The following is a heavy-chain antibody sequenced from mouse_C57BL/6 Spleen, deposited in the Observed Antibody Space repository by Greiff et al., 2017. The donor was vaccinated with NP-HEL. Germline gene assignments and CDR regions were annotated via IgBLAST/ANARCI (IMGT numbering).Heavy chain of an antibody. Sequence: EVQLQQSVAELVRPGASVKLSCTASGFNIQNTYMHWVKQRPEQGLEWIGRIDPANGNTTYAPKFQGKATITAYTSSNTAYLQLSSLTSEDTAIYYCAGGSSYEWYFDVWGTGTTVTVSS. J-gene: IGHJ1*03. CDR1: GFNIQNTY. V-gene: IGHV14-3*01. D-gene: IGHD1-1*01. CDR3: AGGSSYEWYFDV. CDR2: IDPANGNT.